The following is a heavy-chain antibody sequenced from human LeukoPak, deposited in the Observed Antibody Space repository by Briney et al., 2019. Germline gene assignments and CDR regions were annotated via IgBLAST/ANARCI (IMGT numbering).Heavy chain of an antibody. CDR2: INPNSGGT. Sequence: ASVKVSCKASGYTFTGYYMHWVRQAPGQGLEWMGWINPNSGGTNYAQKFQGRVTMTRDTSISTAYMELSRLRSDDTAVYYCARGAPSGSMVRGVTGNDYYGMDVWGQGTTVTVSS. D-gene: IGHD3-10*01. V-gene: IGHV1-2*02. CDR1: GYTFTGYY. J-gene: IGHJ6*02. CDR3: ARGAPSGSMVRGVTGNDYYGMDV.